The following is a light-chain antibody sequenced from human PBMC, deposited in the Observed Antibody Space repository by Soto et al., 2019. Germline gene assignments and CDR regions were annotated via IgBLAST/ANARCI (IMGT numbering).Light chain of an antibody. J-gene: IGKJ4*01. CDR1: QSVRSSY. V-gene: IGKV3-20*01. Sequence: EIVLTQSPGTLSLSPGERATLSCRASQSVRSSYLAWYQQKPGQAPRLLIYGASSRTTDFADRFSGSGSGTDFTLTISRLEPEDFAVYYCQQYGISPLTFGGGTKVEIK. CDR2: GAS. CDR3: QQYGISPLT.